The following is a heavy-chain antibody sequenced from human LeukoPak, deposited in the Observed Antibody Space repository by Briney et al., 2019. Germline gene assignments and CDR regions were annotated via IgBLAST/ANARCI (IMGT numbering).Heavy chain of an antibody. J-gene: IGHJ4*02. CDR1: GGSIGSYY. CDR2: IDYSGST. V-gene: IGHV4-59*08. Sequence: SETLSLTCTISGGSIGSYYWTWIRQPPGKGLEWIGYIDYSGSTNYNPSFKSRVTMSVDTSKNQFSLKLSSVTAADTAVYFCAKGQVRFDYWGQGTLVTVSS. CDR3: AKGQVRFDY.